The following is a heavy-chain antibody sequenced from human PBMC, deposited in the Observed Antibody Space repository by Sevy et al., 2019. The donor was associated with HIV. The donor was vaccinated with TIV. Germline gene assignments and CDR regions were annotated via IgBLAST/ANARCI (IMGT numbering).Heavy chain of an antibody. J-gene: IGHJ6*02. CDR2: IYSGGNT. D-gene: IGHD2-15*01. CDR3: ATTSTPLYYYALDV. Sequence: GGSLRLSCAASGFTFSSYSMNWVRQAPGKGLEWVSVIYSGGNTYYADSVKGRFTISRDISKNTLYLQMNSLRAEDTAIYYCATTSTPLYYYALDVWGQGTTVTVSS. V-gene: IGHV3-53*03. CDR1: GFTFSSYS.